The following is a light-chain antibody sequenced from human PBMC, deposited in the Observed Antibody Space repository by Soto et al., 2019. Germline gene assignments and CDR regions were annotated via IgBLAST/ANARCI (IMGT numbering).Light chain of an antibody. CDR1: QSVSIN. CDR3: QQYNDWPLT. Sequence: EIVMTQSPATLSVSPGERATLPCRASQSVSINLAWYQQKPGQAPRLLIYDASTRATGIPARFSGSGSGTEFTLTISSPQSEDFAVYYCQQYNDWPLTFGGGTKVDIK. CDR2: DAS. J-gene: IGKJ4*01. V-gene: IGKV3D-15*01.